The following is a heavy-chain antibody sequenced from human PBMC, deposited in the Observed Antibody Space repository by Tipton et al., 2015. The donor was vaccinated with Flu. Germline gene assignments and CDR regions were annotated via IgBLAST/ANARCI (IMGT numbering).Heavy chain of an antibody. CDR3: ASATSRTWIHGMDV. CDR1: GFTFSSYA. D-gene: IGHD5-18*01. CDR2: INAIANST. J-gene: IGHJ6*02. V-gene: IGHV3-23*04. Sequence: VQLVQSGGGLVQPGGSLRLSCAASGFTFSSYAMSWVRQAPGKGLEWVSGINAIANSTYYADSVQGRFTISRDNSRDTLFLQMNNLRAEDTAVYHCASATSRTWIHGMDVWGQGTTVTVSS.